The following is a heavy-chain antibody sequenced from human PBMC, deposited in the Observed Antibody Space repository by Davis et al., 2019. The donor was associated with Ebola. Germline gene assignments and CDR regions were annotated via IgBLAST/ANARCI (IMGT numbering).Heavy chain of an antibody. CDR3: ARLSMRNHCSSTSCYLEYYYYGMDV. CDR1: GYSFTSYW. J-gene: IGHJ6*02. V-gene: IGHV5-10-1*01. Sequence: GESLKISCQGSGYSFTSYWISWVRQMPGKGLEWMGRIDPSDSYTNYSPSFQGHVTISADKSISTAYLQWSSLKASDTAMYYCARLSMRNHCSSTSCYLEYYYYGMDVWGQGTTVTVSS. D-gene: IGHD2-2*01. CDR2: IDPSDSYT.